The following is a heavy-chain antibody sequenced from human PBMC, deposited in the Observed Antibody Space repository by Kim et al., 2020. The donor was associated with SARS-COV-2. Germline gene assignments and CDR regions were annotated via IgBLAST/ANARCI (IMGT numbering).Heavy chain of an antibody. D-gene: IGHD3-10*01. Sequence: STPSLKRRVTISVDTSKNQFSLRLSSVTAADTAVYYCAGNDGSGSRVGYWGQGTLVTVSS. CDR3: AGNDGSGSRVGY. V-gene: IGHV4-59*01. J-gene: IGHJ4*02.